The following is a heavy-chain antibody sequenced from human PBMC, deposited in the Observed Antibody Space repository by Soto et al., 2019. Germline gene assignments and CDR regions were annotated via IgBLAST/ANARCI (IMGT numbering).Heavy chain of an antibody. CDR2: INPNSGGT. V-gene: IGHV1-2*04. D-gene: IGHD2-2*03. J-gene: IGHJ6*02. CDR1: GYTFTGYY. Sequence: GASVKVSCKASGYTFTGYYMHWVRQAPGQGLEWMGWINPNSGGTNYAQKFQGWVTMTRDTSISTAYMELSRLRSDDTAVYYCARDGYCSSTSCYGDYYYYGMDVWGQGTTVTLSS. CDR3: ARDGYCSSTSCYGDYYYYGMDV.